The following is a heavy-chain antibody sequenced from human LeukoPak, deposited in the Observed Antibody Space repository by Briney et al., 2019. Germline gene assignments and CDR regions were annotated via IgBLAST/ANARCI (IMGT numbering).Heavy chain of an antibody. D-gene: IGHD5/OR15-5a*01. CDR1: GFTFRIHA. J-gene: IGHJ4*02. CDR3: AKAWTPGNSVYDHFDY. Sequence: GGSLRLSCAASGFTFRIHAMSWVRQAPGKGLEWVSTIGSGDDLHYADSVKGRFTVSRDDPQNTLYLQMNSLRAEDAAIYYCAKAWTPGNSVYDHFDYWGQGTLVTVSS. CDR2: IGSGDDL. V-gene: IGHV3-23*01.